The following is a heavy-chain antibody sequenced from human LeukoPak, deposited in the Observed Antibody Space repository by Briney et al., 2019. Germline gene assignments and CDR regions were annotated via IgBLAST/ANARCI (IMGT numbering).Heavy chain of an antibody. D-gene: IGHD3-16*01. J-gene: IGHJ4*02. Sequence: ASVKVSCKASGGTFNIYAITWVRQAPGQGLEWMGGIIPLFGTAKYAQKVQGRVSITADKSTSTAYMELSRVRSEDTAVYYCARAGHNGEDAMLDLGDWGQGTLVTVSS. CDR3: ARAGHNGEDAMLDLGD. CDR2: IIPLFGTA. V-gene: IGHV1-69*06. CDR1: GGTFNIYA.